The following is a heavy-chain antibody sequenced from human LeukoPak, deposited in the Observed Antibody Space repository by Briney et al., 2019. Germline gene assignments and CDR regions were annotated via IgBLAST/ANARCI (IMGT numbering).Heavy chain of an antibody. Sequence: GASVKVSCKASGYTFTSYGISWVRQAPGQGLEWMGWISAYNGNTNYAQKLQGRVTMTTDTSTSTAYMELRSLRSDDTAVYCCARNTYYYESSGYYSYWGQGTLVTVSS. CDR2: ISAYNGNT. D-gene: IGHD3-22*01. CDR1: GYTFTSYG. J-gene: IGHJ4*02. V-gene: IGHV1-18*01. CDR3: ARNTYYYESSGYYSY.